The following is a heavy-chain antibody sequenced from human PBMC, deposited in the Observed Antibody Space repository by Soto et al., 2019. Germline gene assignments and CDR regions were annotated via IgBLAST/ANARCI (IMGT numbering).Heavy chain of an antibody. CDR1: EFTFRSYW. J-gene: IGHJ3*01. D-gene: IGHD1-7*01. CDR2: ISGDGSST. Sequence: EVQLVDSGGGLVQPGGSLRLSCAASEFTFRSYWMHWVRQSPGKGLVWVARISGDGSSTNYADSVKGRFTISRDNAKNTVYLQIDSLRAEDTAVYYCARSLPGTYGAFDLWGQGKMGTVSS. V-gene: IGHV3-74*01. CDR3: ARSLPGTYGAFDL.